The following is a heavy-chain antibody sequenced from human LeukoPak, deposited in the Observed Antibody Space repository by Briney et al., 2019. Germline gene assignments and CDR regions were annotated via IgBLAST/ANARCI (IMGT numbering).Heavy chain of an antibody. D-gene: IGHD2-15*01. CDR1: GFTFSNAW. V-gene: IGHV3-15*01. Sequence: GGSLRLSCAASGFTFSNAWMSWVRQAPGKGLEGVGHIKTKTDGGTTDYATPVKGRFTISRDDSKNTLYLQMNSLKTEDTAVYYCTTAGYCSGGRCYPDYWGQGTLVTVSS. J-gene: IGHJ4*02. CDR2: IKTKTDGGTT. CDR3: TTAGYCSGGRCYPDY.